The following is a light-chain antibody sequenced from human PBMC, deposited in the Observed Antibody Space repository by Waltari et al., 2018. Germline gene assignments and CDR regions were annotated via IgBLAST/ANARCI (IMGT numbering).Light chain of an antibody. Sequence: QSALTQPASVSGSPGQSITISCTGTSNDIGDYNYVSWYQHQSGKAPKLMIYDVTEWPSGVSNRFSGSKSGNTASLTISGLQADDEADYYCTSFSTISTSLFGSGTKVTVL. CDR3: TSFSTISTSL. CDR1: SNDIGDYNY. CDR2: DVT. V-gene: IGLV2-14*03. J-gene: IGLJ6*01.